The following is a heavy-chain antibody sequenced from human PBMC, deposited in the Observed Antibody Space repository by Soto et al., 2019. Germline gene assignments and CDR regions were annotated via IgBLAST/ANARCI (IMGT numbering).Heavy chain of an antibody. CDR2: INPKSGGP. Sequence: ASVKVSCKTSGYTFTDYYMHWVRQAPGQGFEWVGGINPKSGGPKYVPKFQGRVTVTRDTSTSTAYMELNRLTSDDTAVYYCASEDCRNTNCLKGFDYWGQGTLV. D-gene: IGHD2-15*01. CDR3: ASEDCRNTNCLKGFDY. V-gene: IGHV1-2*02. J-gene: IGHJ4*02. CDR1: GYTFTDYY.